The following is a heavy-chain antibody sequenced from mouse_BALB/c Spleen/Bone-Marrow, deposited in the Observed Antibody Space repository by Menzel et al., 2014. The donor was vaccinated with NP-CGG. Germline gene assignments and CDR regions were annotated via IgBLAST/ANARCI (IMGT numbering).Heavy chain of an antibody. J-gene: IGHJ3*01. D-gene: IGHD3-1*01. Sequence: EVKLMESGGGLVKPGGSLKLSCAASGFTFSSYTMSWVRQTPEKRLEWVATISSGGGNTYYPDSVKGRFTISRDNAKNNLYPQMSSLRSEDTALYYCARYGSGTFAYWGQGTLVTVSA. CDR3: ARYGSGTFAY. V-gene: IGHV5-9*03. CDR1: GFTFSSYT. CDR2: ISSGGGNT.